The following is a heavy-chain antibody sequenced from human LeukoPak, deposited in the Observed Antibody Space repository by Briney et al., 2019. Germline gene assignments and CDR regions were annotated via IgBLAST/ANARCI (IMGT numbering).Heavy chain of an antibody. D-gene: IGHD6-19*01. J-gene: IGHJ3*02. CDR3: ARPLRGSGWDDAFDI. V-gene: IGHV4-34*01. Sequence: PSETLSLTCAVYGGSLSGYYWSWIRQPPGKGLEWIGEINHSGSTNYNPSLKSRVTISVDTSKNQFSLKLSSVTAADTAVYYCARPLRGSGWDDAFDIWGQGTMVTVSS. CDR2: INHSGST. CDR1: GGSLSGYY.